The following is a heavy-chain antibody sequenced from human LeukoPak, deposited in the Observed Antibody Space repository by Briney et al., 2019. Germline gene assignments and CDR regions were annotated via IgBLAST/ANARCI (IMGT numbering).Heavy chain of an antibody. CDR1: GFTFSSYW. D-gene: IGHD4-23*01. J-gene: IGHJ4*02. V-gene: IGHV3-74*01. Sequence: GGSLRLSCATSGFTFSSYWMNWVRQAPGKGLVWVSRIASDGSSTTYADSVKGRFSISRDNAKNTLYLQMNSLRVEDTAVYYCARGRPHGNDYWGQGTLVTVSS. CDR3: ARGRPHGNDY. CDR2: IASDGSST.